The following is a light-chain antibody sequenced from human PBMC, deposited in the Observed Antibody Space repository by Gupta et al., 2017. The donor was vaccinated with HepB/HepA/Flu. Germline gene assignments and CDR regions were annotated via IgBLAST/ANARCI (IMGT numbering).Light chain of an antibody. V-gene: IGLV2-11*01. J-gene: IGLJ1*01. CDR1: SSDVGAYNY. CDR3: CSYAGTYV. CDR2: DVT. Sequence: QSALTQPRSVSGSPGQSITISCTGTSSDVGAYNYVSWYQHRPARAPKLIISDVTPRPSGVPDRFSGSKSGNTASLTISGLQAEDEADYFCCSYAGTYVFGTGTKVTVL.